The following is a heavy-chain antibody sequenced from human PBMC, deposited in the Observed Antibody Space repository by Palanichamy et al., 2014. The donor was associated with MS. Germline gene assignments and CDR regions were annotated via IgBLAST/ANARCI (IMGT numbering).Heavy chain of an antibody. V-gene: IGHV2-5*02. D-gene: IGHD3-3*01. CDR3: AHRRSTFGEQMKGAFDS. CDR2: IYWDDDK. CDR1: GFSLRTSREA. J-gene: IGHJ3*02. Sequence: QITLKESGPTLVKPTQTLTLTCTFSGFSLRTSREAVGWIRQPPGKAPEWLALIYWDDDKRYSPSLRSRLTVTKDTSKNQVVLTMTSMDPVDTATYYCAHRRSTFGEQMKGAFDSWGQGTTVTVSS.